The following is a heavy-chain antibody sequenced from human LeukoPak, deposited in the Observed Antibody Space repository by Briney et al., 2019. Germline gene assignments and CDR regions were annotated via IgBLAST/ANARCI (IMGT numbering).Heavy chain of an antibody. V-gene: IGHV3-30*04. J-gene: IGHJ4*02. Sequence: GRSLRLSCAASGFTFSNYAMHWVRQALGKGLEWVTVTSNDGKGQYYADSVKGRFTISRDTSENKVYLQMNSLRAEDTAVYYCAKDALAAAGLDWGQGTLVTVSS. CDR1: GFTFSNYA. CDR3: AKDALAAAGLD. D-gene: IGHD6-13*01. CDR2: TSNDGKGQ.